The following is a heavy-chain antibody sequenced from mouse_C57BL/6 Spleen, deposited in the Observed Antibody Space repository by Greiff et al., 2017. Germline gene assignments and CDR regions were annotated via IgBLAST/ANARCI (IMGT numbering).Heavy chain of an antibody. CDR2: IDPSDSYT. CDR1: GYTFTSYW. Sequence: QVQLQQPGAELVRPGTSVTLSCKASGYTFTSYWMHWVKQRPGQGLEWIGVIDPSDSYTNYNQKFKGKATLTVDTSSSTAYMQLSSLTSEDSAVYYCARGHSGSSYFDVWGTGTTVTVSS. D-gene: IGHD1-1*01. J-gene: IGHJ1*03. V-gene: IGHV1-59*01. CDR3: ARGHSGSSYFDV.